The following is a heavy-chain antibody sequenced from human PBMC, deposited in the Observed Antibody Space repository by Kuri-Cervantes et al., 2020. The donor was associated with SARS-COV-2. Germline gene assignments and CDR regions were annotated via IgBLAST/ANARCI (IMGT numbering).Heavy chain of an antibody. CDR3: ARGLNRWVDYGMDV. V-gene: IGHV1-69*13. J-gene: IGHJ6*02. Sequence: SVKVSCKASGGTFSSYAISWVRQAPGQGLEWMGGIIPIFGTANYAQKFQGRVTITADESTSTAYMELSSLRPEDTAVYYCARGLNRWVDYGMDVWGQGTTVTVSS. D-gene: IGHD3-16*02. CDR2: IIPIFGTA. CDR1: GGTFSSYA.